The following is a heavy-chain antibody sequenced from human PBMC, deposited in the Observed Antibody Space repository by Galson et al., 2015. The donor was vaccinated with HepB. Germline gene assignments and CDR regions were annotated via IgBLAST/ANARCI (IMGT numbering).Heavy chain of an antibody. CDR3: ARIALSGSYGYFDY. J-gene: IGHJ4*02. D-gene: IGHD1-26*01. V-gene: IGHV3-48*01. CDR1: GFTFSSYT. Sequence: SLRLSCAASGFTFSSYTMNWVRQAPGKGLEWISYISTTSDNKFSADSVKGRFILSRDNAKNSLYLQMNSLRAEDTAVYYCARIALSGSYGYFDYWGQGTLVTVSS. CDR2: ISTTSDNK.